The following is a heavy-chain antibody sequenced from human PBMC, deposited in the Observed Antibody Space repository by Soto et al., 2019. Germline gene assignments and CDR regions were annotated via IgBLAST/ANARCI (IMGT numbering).Heavy chain of an antibody. CDR3: ARDRDYYDSSGYPLGNWFDP. CDR2: IIPIFGTA. J-gene: IGHJ5*02. CDR1: GGTFSSYA. V-gene: IGHV1-69*01. D-gene: IGHD3-22*01. Sequence: QVQLVQSGAEVKKPGSSVKVSCKASGGTFSSYAISWVRQAPGQGLEWMGGIIPIFGTANYAQKFQGRVTITADESTSTAYMGLSSLRSEDTAVYYCARDRDYYDSSGYPLGNWFDPWGQGTLVTVSS.